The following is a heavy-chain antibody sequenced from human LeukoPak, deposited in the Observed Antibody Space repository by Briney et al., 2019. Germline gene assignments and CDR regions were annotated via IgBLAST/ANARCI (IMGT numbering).Heavy chain of an antibody. J-gene: IGHJ6*02. CDR2: IWYDGSNK. CDR3: ARDRGRGGYNRPSIYYYYYYGMDV. V-gene: IGHV3-33*01. Sequence: GGSLRLSCAASGFTFSSYGMHWVRQAPGKGLEWVAVIWYDGSNKYYADSVKGRFTISRDNSKNTLYLQMNSLRAEDTAVYYCARDRGRGGYNRPSIYYYYYYGMDVWGQGTTVTVSS. CDR1: GFTFSSYG. D-gene: IGHD5-24*01.